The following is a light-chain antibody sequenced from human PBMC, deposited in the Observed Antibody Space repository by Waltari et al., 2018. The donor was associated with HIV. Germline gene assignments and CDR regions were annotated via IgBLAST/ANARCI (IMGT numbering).Light chain of an antibody. V-gene: IGKV1-5*03. CDR1: QGLSDW. CDR2: KTS. Sequence: DIQLIQSPSTLSASVGDGVTLTCRASQGLSDWLAWYQQRPGKAPKLLIYKTSRLESGVPSRFSGSGSGTEFALTISSLQPDDFATYYCQHYHLFSWTFGQGTKV. CDR3: QHYHLFSWT. J-gene: IGKJ1*01.